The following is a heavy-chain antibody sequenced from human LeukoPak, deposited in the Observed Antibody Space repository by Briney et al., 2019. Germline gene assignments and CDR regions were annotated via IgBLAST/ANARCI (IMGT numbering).Heavy chain of an antibody. CDR1: GSSISSYY. D-gene: IGHD3-22*01. CDR2: IYTSGST. V-gene: IGHV4-4*07. J-gene: IGHJ4*02. CDR3: ARLGYYDSSGYYCFDY. Sequence: TSETLSLTCTVSGSSISSYYWSWIRQPAGKGLEWIGRIYTSGSTNYNPSLKSRVTISVDTSKNQFSLKLSSATAADTAVYYCARLGYYDSSGYYCFDYWGQGTLVTVSS.